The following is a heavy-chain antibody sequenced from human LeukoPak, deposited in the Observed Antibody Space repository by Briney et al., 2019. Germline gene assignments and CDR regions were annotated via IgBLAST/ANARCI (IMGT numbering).Heavy chain of an antibody. V-gene: IGHV3-9*01. Sequence: GGSLRLSCAASGFTFSSYAMHWVRQAPGKGLEWVSGISWNSGSIGYADSVKGRFTISRDNAKNSLYLQMNSLRAEDTALYYCAKDIGWYNYYGMDVWGQGTTVTVSS. CDR2: ISWNSGSI. CDR3: AKDIGWYNYYGMDV. D-gene: IGHD6-19*01. J-gene: IGHJ6*02. CDR1: GFTFSSYA.